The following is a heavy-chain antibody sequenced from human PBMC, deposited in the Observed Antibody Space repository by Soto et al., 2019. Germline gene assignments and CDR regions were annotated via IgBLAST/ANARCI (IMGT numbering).Heavy chain of an antibody. J-gene: IGHJ2*01. CDR2: IYWDDDK. D-gene: IGHD3-10*01. V-gene: IGHV2-5*02. CDR1: GFSLSTSGVG. CDR3: AHSAYYYGSGSYYPDWYFDL. Sequence: QITLKESGPTLVKPTQTLTLTCTFSGFSLSTSGVGVGWIRQPPGKALEWLAPIYWDDDKRYSPSLKSRLTITKDTSKNQVVLTMTNMDPVDTATYYCAHSAYYYGSGSYYPDWYFDLWGRGTLVTVSS.